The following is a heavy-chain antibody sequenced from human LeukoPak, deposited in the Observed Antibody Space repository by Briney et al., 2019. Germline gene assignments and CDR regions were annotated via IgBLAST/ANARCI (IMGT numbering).Heavy chain of an antibody. CDR2: ISSSSSYI. D-gene: IGHD3-22*01. CDR3: ARDKDYYDTSNWFDP. J-gene: IGHJ5*02. V-gene: IGHV3-21*01. Sequence: PGGSLRLSCAASGFTFSSYSMNWVRQAPGKGLEWVSSISSSSSYIYYADSVKGRFTISRDNAKNSLYLQMNSLRAEDTAVYNCARDKDYYDTSNWFDPWGQGTLVTVSS. CDR1: GFTFSSYS.